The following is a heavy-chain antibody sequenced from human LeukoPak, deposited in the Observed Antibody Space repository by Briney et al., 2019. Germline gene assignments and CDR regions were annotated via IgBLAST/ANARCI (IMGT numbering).Heavy chain of an antibody. CDR3: ANLGYCSSTSCYAGGLYYYYMDV. CDR1: GFTFSSYG. CDR2: IRYDGSNK. D-gene: IGHD2-2*01. Sequence: GGSLRLSCAASGFTFSSYGMHWVRQAPGKGLEWVAFIRYDGSNKYYADSVKGRLTISRDNSKNTLYLQMNSLRAEDTAVYYCANLGYCSSTSCYAGGLYYYYMDVWGKGTTVTISS. J-gene: IGHJ6*03. V-gene: IGHV3-30*02.